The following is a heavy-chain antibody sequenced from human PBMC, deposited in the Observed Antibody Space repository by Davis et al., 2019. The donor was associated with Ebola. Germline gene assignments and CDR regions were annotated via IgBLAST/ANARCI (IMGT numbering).Heavy chain of an antibody. CDR2: VHYTGST. J-gene: IGHJ6*04. D-gene: IGHD5-12*01. V-gene: IGHV4-59*08. CDR3: AKGPGGYPYYYYYGMDV. CDR1: GGSISGYH. Sequence: SETLSLTCTVSGGSISGYHWNWIRQPPGKGLEWIGYVHYTGSTNYNPSLKSRVTISVDTSKNQFSLKLSSVTAADTAVYYCAKGPGGYPYYYYYGMDVWGKGTTVTVSS.